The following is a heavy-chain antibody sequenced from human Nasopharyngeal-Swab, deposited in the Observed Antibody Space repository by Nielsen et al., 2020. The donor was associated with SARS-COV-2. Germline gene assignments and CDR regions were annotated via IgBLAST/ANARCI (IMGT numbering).Heavy chain of an antibody. D-gene: IGHD3-22*01. V-gene: IGHV3-30*03. J-gene: IGHJ4*02. CDR2: ISYAGSNN. CDR3: ALLYESTKAPFDY. CDR1: GFGVCTNL. Sequence: GGSLRLSCAASGFGVCTNLLAWVLQAQGKGLEWVAVISYAGSNNYYADSVKGRSTISRDNSKNTLYLQMNSLRAEDTSVYYCALLYESTKAPFDYWGQGTLVTVSS.